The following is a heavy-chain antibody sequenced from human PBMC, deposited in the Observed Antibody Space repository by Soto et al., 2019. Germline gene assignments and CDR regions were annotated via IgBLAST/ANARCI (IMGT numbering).Heavy chain of an antibody. CDR3: AHGEGIVKSIVYFDS. Sequence: GASVKVSCKVPGYFLTALSIHWVRQAPGKGLEWMGGFDREDGETIYAQKFQGRVTMTEDTYTDSAYMELSSLTSEDTAIYYCAHGEGIVKSIVYFDSWGQGTLVTVSS. CDR2: FDREDGET. D-gene: IGHD1-26*01. J-gene: IGHJ4*02. V-gene: IGHV1-24*01. CDR1: GYFLTALS.